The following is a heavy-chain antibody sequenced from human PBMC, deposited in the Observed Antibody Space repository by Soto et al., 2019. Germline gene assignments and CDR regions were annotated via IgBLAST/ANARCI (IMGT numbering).Heavy chain of an antibody. CDR3: ARVRDSSGSYFDY. CDR1: GGSISNVGYY. CDR2: IYYSGST. J-gene: IGHJ4*02. Sequence: PSETLSLTCTVSGGSISNVGYYWSWIRQPPGKGLEWIGYIYYSGSTYYNPSLTSRVTVSVDTSNNQFSLNLISVTAADTAVYYCARVRDSSGSYFDYWGRGTLVTVSS. D-gene: IGHD3-22*01. V-gene: IGHV4-30-4*01.